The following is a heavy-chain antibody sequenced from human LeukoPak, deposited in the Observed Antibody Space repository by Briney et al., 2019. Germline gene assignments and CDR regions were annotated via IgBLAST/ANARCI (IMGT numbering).Heavy chain of an antibody. D-gene: IGHD3-22*01. CDR2: IYHSGST. Sequence: SETLSLTCTVSGYSISSGYCWGWIRQPPGKGLEWIGSIYHSGSTYYNPSLKSRVTISVDTSKNQFSLKLSSVTPADTAGYYCARDLGYYYDSSGYYYPRIGYFDYWGQGTLVTVSS. J-gene: IGHJ4*02. V-gene: IGHV4-38-2*02. CDR1: GYSISSGYC. CDR3: ARDLGYYYDSSGYYYPRIGYFDY.